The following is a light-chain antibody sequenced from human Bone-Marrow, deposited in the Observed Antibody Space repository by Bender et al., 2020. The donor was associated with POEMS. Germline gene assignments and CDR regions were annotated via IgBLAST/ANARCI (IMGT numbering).Light chain of an antibody. CDR2: YDD. CDR3: CSFAGGYTFF. CDR1: NIGSEN. Sequence: SFVLTQPPSVSVAPGETARITCGATNIGSENVHWYQHKPGQAPVLVIFYDDDRPSGTPARFSGSNSGNTASLTISGLQAEDEADYYCCSFAGGYTFFFGGGTRLSVL. V-gene: IGLV3-21*01. J-gene: IGLJ2*01.